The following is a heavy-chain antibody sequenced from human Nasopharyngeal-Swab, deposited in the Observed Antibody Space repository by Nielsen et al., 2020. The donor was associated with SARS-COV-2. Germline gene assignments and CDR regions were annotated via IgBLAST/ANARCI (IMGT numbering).Heavy chain of an antibody. V-gene: IGHV2-26*01. CDR2: IFSNDKK. J-gene: IGHJ4*02. CDR3: ARIVDYYGPGSFPFFDF. D-gene: IGHD3-10*01. Sequence: WIRQLPGKALEWLAHIFSNDKKSYNSSLKTRVTISKDTSKSQVVLTMTNMDPVDTATYYCARIVDYYGPGSFPFFDFWGQGIPVTVSS.